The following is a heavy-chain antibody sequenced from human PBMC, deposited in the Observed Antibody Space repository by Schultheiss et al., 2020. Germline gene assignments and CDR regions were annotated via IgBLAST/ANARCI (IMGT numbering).Heavy chain of an antibody. Sequence: GGSLRLSCAASGFTFSSYAMHWVRQAPGKGLEWVAVISYDGSNKYYADSVKGRFTISRDNAKNSLYLQMNSLRAEDTAVYYCARDRWGSDYYYGMDVWGQGTTVTLSS. D-gene: IGHD3-10*01. CDR3: ARDRWGSDYYYGMDV. CDR2: ISYDGSNK. V-gene: IGHV3-30-3*01. CDR1: GFTFSSYA. J-gene: IGHJ6*02.